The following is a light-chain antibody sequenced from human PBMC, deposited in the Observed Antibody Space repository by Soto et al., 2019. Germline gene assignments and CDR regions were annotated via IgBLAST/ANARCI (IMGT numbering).Light chain of an antibody. CDR2: EVS. Sequence: QLVLTQPPSASGSPGQSVIISCTGTSSDIGGYDCVSWYQQHPGKAPKLMIYEVSKRPSGVPDRFSGSKSGNTASLTVSGLQAEDEADYYCSSYAGSNTVVFGGGTKLTVL. J-gene: IGLJ2*01. CDR3: SSYAGSNTVV. CDR1: SSDIGGYDC. V-gene: IGLV2-8*01.